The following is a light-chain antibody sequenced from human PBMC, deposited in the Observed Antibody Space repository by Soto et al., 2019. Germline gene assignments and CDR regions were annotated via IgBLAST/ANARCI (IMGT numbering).Light chain of an antibody. J-gene: IGLJ7*01. CDR3: ASWDDSLSGPV. Sequence: QSVLTQPPSASGTPGQRVTISCSGSSSNIGSHHVYWYQRLPGTAPKLVIFMTNLRPSGVPDRLSGSKSGTSASLAISGLRSEDEADYYCASWDDSLSGPVFGGGTQLTVL. CDR1: SSNIGSHH. CDR2: MTN. V-gene: IGLV1-47*01.